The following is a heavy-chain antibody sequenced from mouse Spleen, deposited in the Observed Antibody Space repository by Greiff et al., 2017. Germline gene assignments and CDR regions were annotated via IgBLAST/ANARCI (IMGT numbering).Heavy chain of an antibody. CDR1: GYAFSSSW. V-gene: IGHV1-82*01. Sequence: QVQLQQSGPELVKPGASVKISCKASGYAFSSSWMNWVKQRPGKGLEWIGRIYPGDGDTNYNGKFKGKATLTADKSSSTAYMQLSSLTSEDSAVYFCARESLLRYYAMDYWSQGTSVTVSS. CDR3: ARESLLRYYAMDY. CDR2: IYPGDGDT. J-gene: IGHJ4*01. D-gene: IGHD1-2*01.